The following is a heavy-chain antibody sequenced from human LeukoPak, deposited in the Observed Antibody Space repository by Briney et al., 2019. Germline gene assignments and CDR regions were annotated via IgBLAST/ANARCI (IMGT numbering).Heavy chain of an antibody. CDR2: IYSSGSA. Sequence: SETLSLTCTVSGXSISSYYWTWIRRPAGKGLEWIGHIYSSGSANYSPSLKSRVTMSVDTSKNQFSLKLSSVTAADTAVYYCAREVRCSTTRCYGLFDYWGQGTLVTVSS. D-gene: IGHD2-2*01. V-gene: IGHV4-4*07. CDR1: GXSISSYY. J-gene: IGHJ4*02. CDR3: AREVRCSTTRCYGLFDY.